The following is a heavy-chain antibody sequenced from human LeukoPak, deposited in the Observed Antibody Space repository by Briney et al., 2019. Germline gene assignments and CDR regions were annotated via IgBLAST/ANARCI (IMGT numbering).Heavy chain of an antibody. V-gene: IGHV3-13*01. D-gene: IGHD7-27*01. CDR2: IGTAGDT. J-gene: IGHJ4*02. CDR1: GFTFSSYD. CDR3: ARLGIGRYFDY. Sequence: PGGFLRLSCAASGFTFSSYDMHWVRQATGKGLEWVSAIGTAGDTYYPGSVKGRFTISRENAKNSLYLQMNSLRAGDTAVYYCARLGIGRYFDYWGQGTLVTVSS.